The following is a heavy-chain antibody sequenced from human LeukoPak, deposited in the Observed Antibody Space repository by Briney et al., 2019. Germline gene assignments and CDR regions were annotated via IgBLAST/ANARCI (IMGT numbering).Heavy chain of an antibody. D-gene: IGHD2-2*01. V-gene: IGHV4-34*01. Sequence: SETLSLTCAVYGGSFSGYHWSWVRQPPGKGLEWIGDISHSGSTDHNPSLKSRVTLSLDTSKNQFSLNLTSVTAADTAVYYCARGERYQLLPYYYYYMDVWGKGTTVTVSS. CDR3: ARGERYQLLPYYYYYMDV. CDR2: ISHSGST. J-gene: IGHJ6*03. CDR1: GGSFSGYH.